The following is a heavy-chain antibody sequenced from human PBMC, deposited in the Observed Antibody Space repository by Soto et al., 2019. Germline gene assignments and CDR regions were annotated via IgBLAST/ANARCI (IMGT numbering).Heavy chain of an antibody. Sequence: SETLSLTCTVSGGSISSGDYYWSWIRQPPGKGLEWIGYIYCSGSTYYNPSLKSRVTISVDTSKNQFSLKLSSVTAADTAVYYCARDRRRSGPLDYWGQGTLVTVSS. J-gene: IGHJ4*02. D-gene: IGHD3-10*01. V-gene: IGHV4-30-4*01. CDR2: IYCSGST. CDR3: ARDRRRSGPLDY. CDR1: GGSISSGDYY.